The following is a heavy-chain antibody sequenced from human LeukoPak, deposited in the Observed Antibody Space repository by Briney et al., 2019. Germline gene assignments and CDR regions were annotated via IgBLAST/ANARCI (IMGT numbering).Heavy chain of an antibody. CDR1: GFTFSLYW. CDR3: TSWGDTTAEYFQR. Sequence: GGSLRLSCAASGFTFSLYWMNWVRRAPGKGLEWVAHINPDGRDTYYVDSVKGRFTISRDNAQNSMYLQMNSLRVEDTAVYYCTSWGDTTAEYFQRWGQGALVTVSS. J-gene: IGHJ1*01. D-gene: IGHD2-21*02. CDR2: INPDGRDT. V-gene: IGHV3-7*01.